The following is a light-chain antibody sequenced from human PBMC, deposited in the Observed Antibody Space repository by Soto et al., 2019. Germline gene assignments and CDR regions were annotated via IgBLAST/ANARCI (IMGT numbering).Light chain of an antibody. CDR3: QKYNIAPWT. V-gene: IGKV1-27*01. CDR2: AAS. Sequence: DIQMTQSPSSLSAYLGDRVTITCRASQAISTYLAWYQQKPGKVPKLLIYAASTLPSGVPSRFSGSGSGTDFTLTISSLQPEDVATYYCQKYNIAPWTFGQGTKVDIK. CDR1: QAISTY. J-gene: IGKJ1*01.